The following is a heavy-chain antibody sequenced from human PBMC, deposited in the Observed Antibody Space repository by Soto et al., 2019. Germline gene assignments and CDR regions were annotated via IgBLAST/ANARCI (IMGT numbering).Heavy chain of an antibody. J-gene: IGHJ4*02. CDR2: IFCSENN. D-gene: IGHD3-10*01. CDR3: ARGGVNID. CDR1: CRSISSGYYY. V-gene: IGHV4-30-4*01. Sequence: PSETLALTWSLYCRSISSGYYYWIWMRQPQGKGLEWIGYIFCSENNYHNPSLKSRVTIPVDTSRNQCSLKLSPVTAADTAVYYCARGGVNIDWGQGTLVTVSS.